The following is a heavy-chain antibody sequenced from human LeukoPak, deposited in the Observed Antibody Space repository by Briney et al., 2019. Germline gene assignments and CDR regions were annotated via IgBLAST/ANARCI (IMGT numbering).Heavy chain of an antibody. D-gene: IGHD3-10*01. CDR3: ARGRYYGFSGDS. CDR1: GGSIGNDGYY. CDR2: IYSGAA. V-gene: IGHV4-31*03. J-gene: IGHJ4*02. Sequence: SQTLSLTCTVSGGSIGNDGYYWNWLRQHPGRGLEWIASIYSGAASYNPSLKSRVTISVDTSTNQFSLKLTSVTAADTAVYFCARGRYYGFSGDSWGQGTLVTVSS.